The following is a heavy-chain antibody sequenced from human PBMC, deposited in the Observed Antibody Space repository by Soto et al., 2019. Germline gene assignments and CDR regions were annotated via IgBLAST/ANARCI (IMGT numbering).Heavy chain of an antibody. V-gene: IGHV3-23*01. J-gene: IGHJ4*02. CDR1: GFTFSSYA. CDR3: AKSYDSSGIFDY. CDR2: ISGSGGST. D-gene: IGHD3-22*01. Sequence: PGGSLRLCCAASGFTFSSYAMSWVRQAPGKGLEWVSAISGSGGSTYYADSVKGRFTISRDNSKNTLYLQMNSLRAEDTAVYYCAKSYDSSGIFDYWGQGTLVTVSS.